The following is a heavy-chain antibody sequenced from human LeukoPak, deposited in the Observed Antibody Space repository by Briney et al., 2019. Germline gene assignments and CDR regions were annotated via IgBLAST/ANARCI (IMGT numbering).Heavy chain of an antibody. CDR1: GFSFISYG. J-gene: IGHJ5*02. D-gene: IGHD4-23*01. Sequence: GGSLRLSCAASGFSFISYGMHWVRQAPGKGLEWVGVISEDGRNKNYADSVKGRFTISRDISKDTLYLQMNSLSDEDTAVYYCAKHPSEYGGYVTYCDQGPRKPRDSVLSECARATPCLFD. CDR3: AKHPSEYGGYVTYCDQGPRKPRDSVLSECARATPCLFD. V-gene: IGHV3-30*18. CDR2: ISEDGRNK.